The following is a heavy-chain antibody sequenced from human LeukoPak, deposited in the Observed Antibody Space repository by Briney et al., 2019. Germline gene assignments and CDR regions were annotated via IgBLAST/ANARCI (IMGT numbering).Heavy chain of an antibody. D-gene: IGHD1-26*01. J-gene: IGHJ4*02. CDR2: INPNSGGT. CDR1: GGTFSSYA. V-gene: IGHV1-2*02. CDR3: ARVDSGSYFTY. Sequence: ASVKVSCKASGGTFSSYAISWVRQAPGQGLEWMGWINPNSGGTNYAQKFQGRVTMTRDTSISTAYMELSRLRSDDTAVYYCARVDSGSYFTYWGQGTLVTVSS.